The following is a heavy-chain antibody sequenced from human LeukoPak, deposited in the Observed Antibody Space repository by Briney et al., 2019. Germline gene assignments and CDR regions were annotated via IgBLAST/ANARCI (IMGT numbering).Heavy chain of an antibody. CDR1: GGSISSYY. D-gene: IGHD6-6*01. CDR2: IYTSGST. Sequence: SETLSLTCTASGGSISSYYWSWIRQPAGKGLEWIGRIYTSGSTNYNPCLKSRVTMSVDTSKNQFSLKLSSVTAADTAVYYCARDWEYSSSSGYYYYYYYSMDVWGKGTTVTVSS. V-gene: IGHV4-4*07. CDR3: ARDWEYSSSSGYYYYYYYSMDV. J-gene: IGHJ6*03.